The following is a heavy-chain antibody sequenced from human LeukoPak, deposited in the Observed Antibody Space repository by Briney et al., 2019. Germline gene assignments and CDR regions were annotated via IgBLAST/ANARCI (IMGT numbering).Heavy chain of an antibody. Sequence: GASLKISWKGSGSCFTSYWIGGVRQMRGKGLEWMGIIYPGDSDTRYSTSFQGQVTISAEKSISASFLQCSSRQAADTAMYYCARRGPTYSSSWDDAFDIWGQGTMLTVSS. D-gene: IGHD6-13*01. CDR1: GSCFTSYW. V-gene: IGHV5-51*01. CDR2: IYPGDSDT. J-gene: IGHJ3*02. CDR3: ARRGPTYSSSWDDAFDI.